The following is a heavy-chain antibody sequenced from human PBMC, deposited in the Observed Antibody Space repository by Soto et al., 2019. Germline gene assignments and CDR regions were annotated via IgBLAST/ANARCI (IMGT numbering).Heavy chain of an antibody. D-gene: IGHD1-26*01. Sequence: SETLCIACAFSVYSISSGYYWGWIRQPPGKGLEWIGSIYHSGSTYYNPSLKSRVTISVDTSKNQFSLKLSSVTAADTAVYYCPRGPVIVAATTPFDYWGQGTLVTVSS. V-gene: IGHV4-38-2*01. J-gene: IGHJ4*02. CDR1: VYSISSGYY. CDR3: PRGPVIVAATTPFDY. CDR2: IYHSGST.